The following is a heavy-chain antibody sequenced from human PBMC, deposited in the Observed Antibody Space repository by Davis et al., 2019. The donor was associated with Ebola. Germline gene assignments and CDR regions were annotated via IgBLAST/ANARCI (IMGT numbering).Heavy chain of an antibody. V-gene: IGHV3-7*03. CDR2: IKQDGSEK. CDR3: ASRPRGPLYYYYGMDV. J-gene: IGHJ6*02. CDR1: GFTFSSYW. D-gene: IGHD6-6*01. Sequence: GESLKISCAASGFTFSSYWMSWVRQAPGKGLEWVANIKQDGSEKYYVDSGKGRFTISRDNAKNSLYLQMNSLRAEDTAVYYCASRPRGPLYYYYGMDVWGQGTTVTVSS.